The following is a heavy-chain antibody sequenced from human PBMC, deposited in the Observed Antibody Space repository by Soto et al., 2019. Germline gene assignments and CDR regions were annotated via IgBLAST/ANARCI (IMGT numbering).Heavy chain of an antibody. CDR3: ARASRIFRVDY. J-gene: IGHJ4*02. V-gene: IGHV4-59*02. CDR1: GASVSSDY. CDR2: FYFTGST. Sequence: HVQLHESGPGRVKPSETLSLSCTVSGASVSSDYWIWFRQPPGKGLEWIGYFYFTGSTKYKSSLKSRVAISVDTSKNQFSLNLTSVTAEDTAMYYCARASRIFRVDYWGQGSQVTVSS.